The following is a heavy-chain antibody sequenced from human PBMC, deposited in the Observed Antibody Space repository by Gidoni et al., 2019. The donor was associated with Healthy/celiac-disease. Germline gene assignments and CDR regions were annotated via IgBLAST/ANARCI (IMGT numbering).Heavy chain of an antibody. CDR2: IYYSGST. D-gene: IGHD1-26*01. CDR3: ARDCGYGGSQAADAFDI. Sequence: QLQLQESGPGLVKPSETLSLTCTVSVGSISSSSYYWGWIRQPPGKGLEWIGSIYYSGSTYYNPSLKSRVTISVDTSKNQFSLKLSSVTAADTAVYYCARDCGYGGSQAADAFDIWGQGTMVTVSS. J-gene: IGHJ3*02. V-gene: IGHV4-39*07. CDR1: VGSISSSSYY.